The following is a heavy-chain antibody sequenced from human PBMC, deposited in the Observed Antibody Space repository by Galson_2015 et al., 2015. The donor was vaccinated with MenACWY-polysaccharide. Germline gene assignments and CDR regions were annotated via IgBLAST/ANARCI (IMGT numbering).Heavy chain of an antibody. V-gene: IGHV3-7*01. CDR1: GFTFSSYW. D-gene: IGHD5-12*01. CDR3: ARTLRGGYSGFDSDY. CDR2: IKQDGSEK. J-gene: IGHJ4*02. Sequence: SLRLSCAASGFTFSSYWMSWVRQAPGKGLEWVANIKQDGSEKYYVDSVKGRFTISRDNAKSSLYLQMSSLRVEDTAIYYCARTLRGGYSGFDSDYWGQGTLVTVSS.